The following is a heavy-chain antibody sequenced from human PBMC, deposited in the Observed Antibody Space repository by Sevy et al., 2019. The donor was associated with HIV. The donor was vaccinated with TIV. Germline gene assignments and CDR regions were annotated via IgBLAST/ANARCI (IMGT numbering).Heavy chain of an antibody. CDR1: GGSISFYY. J-gene: IGHJ4*02. V-gene: IGHV4-59*08. CDR2: IYYTGST. CDR3: ARHSPDEDLVATRLGFDF. D-gene: IGHD5-12*01. Sequence: KQSQTLSLTCSVSGGSISFYYWSWIRQPPGRGLEWIGYIYYTGSTNYNPSLKSRVTISVDTSKNQFSLKLTSVTAADTAVYYCARHSPDEDLVATRLGFDFWGQGTLVTVSS.